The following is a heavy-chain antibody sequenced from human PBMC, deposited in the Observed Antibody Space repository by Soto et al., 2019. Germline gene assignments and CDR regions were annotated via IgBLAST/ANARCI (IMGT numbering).Heavy chain of an antibody. CDR3: AKATYYDFWSGYPYFDY. V-gene: IGHV3-23*01. Sequence: GGSLRLSCAASGFTFSSYAMSWVRQAPGKGLEWVSAISGSGGSTYYADSVKGRFTISRDNSKNTLYLQMNSLRAEDTAVYYCAKATYYDFWSGYPYFDYWGQGTLVTVSS. D-gene: IGHD3-3*01. CDR1: GFTFSSYA. CDR2: ISGSGGST. J-gene: IGHJ4*02.